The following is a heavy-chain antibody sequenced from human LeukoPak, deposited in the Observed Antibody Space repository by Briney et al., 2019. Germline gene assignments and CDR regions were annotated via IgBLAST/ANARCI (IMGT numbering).Heavy chain of an antibody. CDR1: GGTFSSYA. J-gene: IGHJ6*02. D-gene: IGHD6-19*01. CDR3: ARGLAQWPHLYYYGMDV. V-gene: IGHV1-69*13. Sequence: SVKVSCKASGGTFSSYAISWVRQAPGQGLEWMGGIIPIFGTANYAQKFQGRVTITADESTSTAYMELSSLRSEDTAVYYCARGLAQWPHLYYYGMDVWGQGTTVTVSS. CDR2: IIPIFGTA.